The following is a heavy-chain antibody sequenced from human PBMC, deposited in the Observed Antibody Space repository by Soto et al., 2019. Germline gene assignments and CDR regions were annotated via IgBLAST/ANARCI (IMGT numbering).Heavy chain of an antibody. Sequence: PSETLSLTCAVYGGSFSGYYWSWIRQPPGKGLEWIGEINHSGSTNYNPSLKSRVTISVDTSKNQFSLKLSSVTAADTAVYFCAKAPVLLWLGGYFLAYWGKGPLVPVSS. J-gene: IGHJ4*02. CDR2: INHSGST. CDR3: AKAPVLLWLGGYFLAY. V-gene: IGHV4-34*01. D-gene: IGHD3-10*01. CDR1: GGSFSGYY.